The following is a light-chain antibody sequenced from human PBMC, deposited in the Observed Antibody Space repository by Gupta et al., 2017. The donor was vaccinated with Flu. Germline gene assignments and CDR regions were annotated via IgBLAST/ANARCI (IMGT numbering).Light chain of an antibody. J-gene: IGKJ3*01. CDR1: QDISNY. CDR2: DAS. V-gene: IGKV1-33*01. Sequence: PSSLSASVGDRVTITCQASQDISNYLNWYQQKPGKAPKLLIYDASNLETGVPSRFSGSGSGTDFAFTISSLQPEDIATYYCQQDDNLPLTFGPGTKVDIK. CDR3: QQDDNLPLT.